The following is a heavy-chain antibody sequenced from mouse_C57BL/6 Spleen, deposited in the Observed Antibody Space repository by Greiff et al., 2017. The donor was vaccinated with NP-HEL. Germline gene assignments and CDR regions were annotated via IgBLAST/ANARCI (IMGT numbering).Heavy chain of an antibody. D-gene: IGHD1-1*01. CDR3: ARQGYYYGSSYFAWFAY. V-gene: IGHV1-55*01. CDR2: IYPGSGST. Sequence: QVQLKQPGAELVKPGASVKMSCKASGYTFTSYWITWVKQRPGQGLEWIGDIYPGSGSTNYNEKFKSKATLTVDTSSSTAYMQLSSLTSEDSAVYYCARQGYYYGSSYFAWFAYWGQGTLVTVSA. CDR1: GYTFTSYW. J-gene: IGHJ3*01.